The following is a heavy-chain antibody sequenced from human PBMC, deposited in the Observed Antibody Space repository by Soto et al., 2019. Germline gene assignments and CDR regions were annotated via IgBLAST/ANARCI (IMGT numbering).Heavy chain of an antibody. CDR2: IIPIFGTA. D-gene: IGHD5-18*01. V-gene: IGHV1-69*01. CDR1: GGTFSSYA. J-gene: IGHJ6*02. CDR3: ARDHGYSYGYYYYYYGMDV. Sequence: QVQLVQSGAEVKKPGSSVKVSCKASGGTFSSYAISWVRQAPGQGLEWMGGIIPIFGTANYAQKFQGRVTITADESTSTAHMELSSLRSEDTAVYYCARDHGYSYGYYYYYYGMDVWGQGTTVTVSS.